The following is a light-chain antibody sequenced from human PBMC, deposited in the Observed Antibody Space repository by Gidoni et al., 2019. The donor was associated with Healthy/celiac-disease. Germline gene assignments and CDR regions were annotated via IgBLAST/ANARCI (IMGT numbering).Light chain of an antibody. CDR2: RNN. V-gene: IGLV1-47*01. CDR1: SSNIGSNY. CDR3: AAWDDSLSGLNWV. J-gene: IGLJ3*02. Sequence: QSVLTQPPSASGTPGQRVTISCSGSSSNIGSNYVYWYQQLPGTAPTLLIYRNNQRPSGVPDRFSGSKSGTSASLAISWLRSEHEADYYCAAWDDSLSGLNWVFGGGTKLTVL.